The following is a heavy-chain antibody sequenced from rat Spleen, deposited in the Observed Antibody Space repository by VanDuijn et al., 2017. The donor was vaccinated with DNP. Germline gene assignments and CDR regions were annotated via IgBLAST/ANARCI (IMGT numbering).Heavy chain of an antibody. CDR2: ISSDGSST. Sequence: EVQLVESGGGLVQPGRSLKLSCAASGFTFSDYNLAWVRQAPKKGLEWVATISSDGSSTYYRHSGKGRFTISRDNAKNTQSLQMDSLRSEDTATYYCVRHEDSSSHIYGFAYWGQGTLVTVSS. CDR3: VRHEDSSSHIYGFAY. J-gene: IGHJ3*01. V-gene: IGHV5-7*01. D-gene: IGHD1-2*01. CDR1: GFTFSDYN.